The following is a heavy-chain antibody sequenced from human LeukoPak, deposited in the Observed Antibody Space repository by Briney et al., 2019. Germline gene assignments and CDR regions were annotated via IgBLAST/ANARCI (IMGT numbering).Heavy chain of an antibody. D-gene: IGHD3-22*01. V-gene: IGHV4-61*02. Sequence: SQTLSLTCTVSGGSISSGSYYWSWIRQPAGKGLEWIGRIYTSGSTNYNPSLKSRVTISVGTSKNQFSLKLSSVTAADTAVYYCARGDSSGTFDYWGQGTLVTVSS. CDR1: GGSISSGSYY. CDR3: ARGDSSGTFDY. J-gene: IGHJ4*02. CDR2: IYTSGST.